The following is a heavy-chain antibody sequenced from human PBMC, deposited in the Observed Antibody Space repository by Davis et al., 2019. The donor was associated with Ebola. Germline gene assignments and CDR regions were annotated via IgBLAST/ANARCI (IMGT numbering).Heavy chain of an antibody. V-gene: IGHV4-34*01. Sequence: MPGGSLRLSCAVYGGSFSGYYWSWIRQPPGKGLEWIGEINHSGSTNYNPSLKSRVTISVDTSKNQFSLKLSSVTAADTAVYYCARGRGFVVVPAAIGEGYSGYEYFDYWGQGTLVTVSS. J-gene: IGHJ4*02. CDR3: ARGRGFVVVPAAIGEGYSGYEYFDY. CDR1: GGSFSGYY. D-gene: IGHD2-2*02. CDR2: INHSGST.